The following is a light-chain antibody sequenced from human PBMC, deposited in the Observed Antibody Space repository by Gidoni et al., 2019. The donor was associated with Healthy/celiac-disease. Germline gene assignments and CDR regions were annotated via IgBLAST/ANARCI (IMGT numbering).Light chain of an antibody. Sequence: SALTKPASVSGSPGQSLTISCPGTSSDVGGYHYVSWYQQPPGKAPQFMIYEVSHRPSGVSNRFPATTAGNTASPTSSRRQAADEADYYCTSYTSSNTLVFGGGTKLTVL. CDR1: SSDVGGYHY. V-gene: IGLV2-14*01. J-gene: IGLJ2*01. CDR3: TSYTSSNTLV. CDR2: EVS.